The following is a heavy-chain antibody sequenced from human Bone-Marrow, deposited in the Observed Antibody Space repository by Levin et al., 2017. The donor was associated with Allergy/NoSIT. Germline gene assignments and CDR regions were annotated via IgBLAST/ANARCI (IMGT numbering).Heavy chain of an antibody. J-gene: IGHJ4*02. CDR1: GFTFRSYA. Sequence: GESLKISCVASGFTFRSYAMSWVRQAPGKGLEWVSGISGSGDRTYYADSVQGRFAISRDNSKNTLYLQMNSLRAEDTAVYYCASGYDSSGYYPQYYFDYWGQGTLVTVSS. D-gene: IGHD3-22*01. CDR2: ISGSGDRT. V-gene: IGHV3-23*01. CDR3: ASGYDSSGYYPQYYFDY.